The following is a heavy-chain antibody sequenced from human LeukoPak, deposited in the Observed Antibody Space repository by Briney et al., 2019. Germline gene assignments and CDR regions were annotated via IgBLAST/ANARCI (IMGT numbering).Heavy chain of an antibody. Sequence: ASVKVSCKASGGTFSSYAISWVRQAPGQGLEWMGGIIPIFGTANYAQKFQGRVTITADESTSPAYMELSSLRSEDTAVYYCARGRYCSSTSCYGNWFDPWGQGTLVTVSS. J-gene: IGHJ5*02. D-gene: IGHD2-2*01. CDR2: IIPIFGTA. CDR3: ARGRYCSSTSCYGNWFDP. V-gene: IGHV1-69*13. CDR1: GGTFSSYA.